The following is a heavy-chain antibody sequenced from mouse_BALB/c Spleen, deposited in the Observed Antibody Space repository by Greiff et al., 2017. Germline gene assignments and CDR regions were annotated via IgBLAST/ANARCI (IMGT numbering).Heavy chain of an antibody. CDR3: ARVTARATYAMDY. CDR2: IHPGDGST. CDR1: GYTFTSYY. Sequence: VMLVESGPELVKPGASVKMSCKASGYTFTSYYIHWVKQRPGQGLEWIGWIHPGDGSTKYNEKFKGKTTLTADKSSSTAYMLLSSLTSEDSAIYFCARVTARATYAMDYWGQGTSVTVSS. D-gene: IGHD3-1*01. V-gene: IGHV1S56*01. J-gene: IGHJ4*01.